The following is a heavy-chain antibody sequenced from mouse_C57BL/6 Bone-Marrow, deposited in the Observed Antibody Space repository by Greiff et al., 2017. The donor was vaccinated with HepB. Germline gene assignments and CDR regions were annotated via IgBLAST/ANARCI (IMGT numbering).Heavy chain of an antibody. CDR2: ISDGGSYT. CDR1: GFTFSSYA. Sequence: EVMLVESGGGLVKPGGSLKLSCAASGFTFSSYAMSWVRQTPEKRLEWVATISDGGSYTYYPDNVKGRFTISRDNAKNNLYLQMSHLKSEDTAMYYCAREDSHYYGSSWFAYWGQGTLVTVSA. D-gene: IGHD1-1*01. V-gene: IGHV5-4*01. CDR3: AREDSHYYGSSWFAY. J-gene: IGHJ3*01.